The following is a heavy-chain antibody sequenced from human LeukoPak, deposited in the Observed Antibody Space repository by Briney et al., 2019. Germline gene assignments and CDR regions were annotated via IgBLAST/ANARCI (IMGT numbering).Heavy chain of an antibody. J-gene: IGHJ4*02. V-gene: IGHV3-7*01. D-gene: IGHD1-14*01. CDR2: IKEDGSET. CDR1: GFSFSEYW. CDR3: ARDDGFRTVDY. Sequence: GGSLRLSCAASGFSFSEYWMSWVRQAPGKGLEWVANIKEDGSETYYVDSVKGRFTISRDNAKTSLYLQMNSLRAEDTAVYYCARDDGFRTVDYWGQGTLVSVSS.